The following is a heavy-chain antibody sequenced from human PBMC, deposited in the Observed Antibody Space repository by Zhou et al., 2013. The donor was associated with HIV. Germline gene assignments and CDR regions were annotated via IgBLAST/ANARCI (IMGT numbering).Heavy chain of an antibody. Sequence: QVQLVQSESDVKKPGASAKVSCKASGGTFSNYAITWVRQAPGLGLEWMGGIIPIIGTANYAQKVQGRVTITTDESTSTTYLELRSLRSEDTAVYYCARDNQGDPSSGYDAFDIWGQGTMVTVSS. D-gene: IGHD3-22*01. J-gene: IGHJ3*02. CDR2: IIPIIGTA. CDR3: ARDNQGDPSSGYDAFDI. V-gene: IGHV1-69*01. CDR1: GGTFSNYA.